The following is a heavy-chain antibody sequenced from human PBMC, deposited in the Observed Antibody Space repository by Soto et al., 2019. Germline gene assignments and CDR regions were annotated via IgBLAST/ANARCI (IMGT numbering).Heavy chain of an antibody. CDR3: VSPEGYYDSSGYTLDY. V-gene: IGHV4-39*01. Sequence: SETLSLTCTVSGDSISSSTYYWGWIRQPPGKGLEWIGSIFYSGSTYYNPSLKSRVTMSIDTSKNQFSLKLNSVTAADTAVYYCVSPEGYYDSSGYTLDYWGQGTLVTVSS. D-gene: IGHD3-22*01. J-gene: IGHJ4*02. CDR1: GDSISSSTYY. CDR2: IFYSGST.